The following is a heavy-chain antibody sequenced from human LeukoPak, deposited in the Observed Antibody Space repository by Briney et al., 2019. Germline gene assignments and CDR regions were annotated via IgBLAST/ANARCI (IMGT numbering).Heavy chain of an antibody. V-gene: IGHV5-51*01. D-gene: IGHD6-13*01. CDR3: ARHSLKTGYSSSWCPKLFDY. J-gene: IGHJ4*02. Sequence: GESLKISCKGSGYSFTSYWIGWVRQMPGKGLEWMGIIYPGDSNTRYSPSFQGQVTISADKSISTAYLQWSSLKASDTAMYYCARHSLKTGYSSSWCPKLFDYWGQGTLVTVSS. CDR1: GYSFTSYW. CDR2: IYPGDSNT.